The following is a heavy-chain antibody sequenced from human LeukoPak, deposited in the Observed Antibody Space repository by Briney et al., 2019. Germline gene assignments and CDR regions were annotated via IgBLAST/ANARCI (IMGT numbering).Heavy chain of an antibody. J-gene: IGHJ4*02. CDR2: IQSKSDGGTT. D-gene: IGHD3-10*01. Sequence: PGGSLRLSCEASGFTFSNAWMNWVRQAPGKGLEWVGRIQSKSDGGTTDYAAPVKGRFTISRDDSKNTLYLQLNSLKTEDTAVYYCTTEVRGPQGYWGQGTLVTVSS. CDR1: GFTFSNAW. V-gene: IGHV3-15*01. CDR3: TTEVRGPQGY.